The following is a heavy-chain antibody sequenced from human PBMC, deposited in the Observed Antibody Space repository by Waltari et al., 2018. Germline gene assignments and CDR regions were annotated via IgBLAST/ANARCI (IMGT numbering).Heavy chain of an antibody. V-gene: IGHV3-15*07. J-gene: IGHJ6*02. CDR3: TPPPYYYYYGMDV. CDR1: GFSFSNAW. Sequence: EVQLVESGGGLVNPGGSLRLPCAASGFSFSNAWMNWVRQAPGKGLEWVGRIKTRADGGTADYAAPVRGRFTISRDDSQNTLYLQMNSLKTEDTAVYYCTPPPYYYYYGMDVWGQGTTVTVSS. CDR2: IKTRADGGTA.